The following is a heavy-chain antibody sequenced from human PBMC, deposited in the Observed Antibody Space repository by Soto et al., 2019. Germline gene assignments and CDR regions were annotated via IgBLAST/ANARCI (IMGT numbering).Heavy chain of an antibody. D-gene: IGHD2-15*01. CDR2: INPNSGGT. CDR3: AREGGDRCSGGSCYRKSGNWFDP. CDR1: GYTFTGYY. Sequence: GASVKVSCKASGYTFTGYYMHWVRQATGQGLEWMGWINPNSGGTNYAQKFQGWVTMTRDTSISTAYMELSRLRSDDTAVYYCAREGGDRCSGGSCYRKSGNWFDPWGQGTLVTVSS. J-gene: IGHJ5*02. V-gene: IGHV1-2*04.